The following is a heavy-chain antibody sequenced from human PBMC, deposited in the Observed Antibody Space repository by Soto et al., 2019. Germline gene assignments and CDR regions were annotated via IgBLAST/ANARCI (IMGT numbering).Heavy chain of an antibody. V-gene: IGHV4-31*03. CDR1: GGSISSGTSY. J-gene: IGHJ4*02. CDR2: VYFTGAT. Sequence: QVQLQESGPGLVKPSQTLSLTCNVSGGSISSGTSYWTWIRQHPGEGLEWIGHVYFTGATYSNPSLRSRLTMSVETSKNQFSLKLTSVTAADTATYYCASIPRRGYSYGIDYWGQGTLVTVSS. CDR3: ASIPRRGYSYGIDY. D-gene: IGHD2-21*02.